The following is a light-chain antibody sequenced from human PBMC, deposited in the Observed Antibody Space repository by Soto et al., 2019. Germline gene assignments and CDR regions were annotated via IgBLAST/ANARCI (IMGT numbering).Light chain of an antibody. CDR2: EAS. CDR1: QGISSY. Sequence: DIQLTQSPSFLSASVGDRVTITCRASQGISSYLAWYQQKPGKAPKLLIYEASRLESGVPSRISGSGSGTEFTLTISSLQPDDVATYYCQQYTNYPWTFGQGTKVDIK. CDR3: QQYTNYPWT. V-gene: IGKV1-9*01. J-gene: IGKJ1*01.